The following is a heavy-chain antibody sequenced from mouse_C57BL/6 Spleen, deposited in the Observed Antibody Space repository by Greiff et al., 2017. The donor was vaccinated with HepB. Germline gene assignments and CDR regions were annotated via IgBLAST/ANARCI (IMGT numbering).Heavy chain of an antibody. V-gene: IGHV1-50*01. CDR2: IDPSDSYT. D-gene: IGHD1-1*02. CDR3: ARLVGLDY. Sequence: QVQLQQPGAELVKPGASVKLSCKASGYTFTSYWMQWVKQRPGQGLEWIGEIDPSDSYTNYNQKFKGKATLTVDTSSSTAYMQLSSLTSEDSAVYYCARLVGLDYWGQGTTLTVSS. CDR1: GYTFTSYW. J-gene: IGHJ2*01.